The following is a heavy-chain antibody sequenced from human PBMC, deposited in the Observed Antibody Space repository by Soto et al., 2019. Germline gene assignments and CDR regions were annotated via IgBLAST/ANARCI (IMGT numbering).Heavy chain of an antibody. CDR1: GFTFSSYG. CDR2: IWYDGSNK. Sequence: GGFLRLSCAASGFTFSSYGMHWVRQAPGKGLEWVAVIWYDGSNKYYADSVKGRFTISRDNSKNTLYLQMNSLRAEDTAVYYCRFELQNFDDYWGQGTLVTVSS. V-gene: IGHV3-33*01. J-gene: IGHJ4*02. D-gene: IGHD1-26*01. CDR3: RFELQNFDDY.